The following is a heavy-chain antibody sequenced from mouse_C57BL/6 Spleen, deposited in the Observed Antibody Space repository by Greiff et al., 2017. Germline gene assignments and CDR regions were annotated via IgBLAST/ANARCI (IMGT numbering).Heavy chain of an antibody. CDR1: GFTFTDYY. J-gene: IGHJ1*03. V-gene: IGHV7-3*01. CDR2: IRNKTNGYTT. Sequence: EVQRVESGGGLVQPGGSLSLSCAASGFTFTDYYMSWVRQPPGQALEWLGFIRNKTNGYTTEYSVSVKGRFTISRDNPQSILHRRMNALRAEDSATYYGARSNYGQEGGYFEVGGTGTTVTVSS. D-gene: IGHD1-2*01. CDR3: ARSNYGQEGGYFEV.